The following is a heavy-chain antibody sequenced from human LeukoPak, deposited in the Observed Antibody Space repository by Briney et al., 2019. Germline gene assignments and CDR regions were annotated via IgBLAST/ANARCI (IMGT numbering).Heavy chain of an antibody. Sequence: PGGSLRLSCAASGFTFSSYDMGWVRQAPGKGLEWVSGISGSGFNTYYADSVKGRFTISRDNSKNTLYLQMNSLRAEDTAVYYCVDPPYSLNWGQGTLVTVSS. CDR2: ISGSGFNT. D-gene: IGHD4-11*01. CDR1: GFTFSSYD. V-gene: IGHV3-23*01. J-gene: IGHJ4*02. CDR3: VDPPYSLN.